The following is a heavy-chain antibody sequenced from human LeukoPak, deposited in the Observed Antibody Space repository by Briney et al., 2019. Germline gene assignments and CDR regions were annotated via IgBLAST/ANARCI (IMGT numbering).Heavy chain of an antibody. CDR3: ARSSSWLGFFDY. V-gene: IGHV3-30*03. D-gene: IGHD6-13*01. J-gene: IGHJ4*02. CDR1: GFTFSNYS. CDR2: ISYDGSNK. Sequence: GGSLRLSCAASGFTFSNYSMNWVRQAPGKGLEWVAVISYDGSNKYYADSVKGRFTISRDNSKNTLYLQMNSLRAEDTAVYYCARSSSWLGFFDYWGQGTLVTVSS.